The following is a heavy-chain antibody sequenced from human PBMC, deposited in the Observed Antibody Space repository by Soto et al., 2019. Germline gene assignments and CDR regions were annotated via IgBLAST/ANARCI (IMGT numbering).Heavy chain of an antibody. CDR1: GFSFGNYW. J-gene: IGHJ4*02. Sequence: GGSLRLSCAVSGFSFGNYWMSWVRQAPGKGLEWLASIKEDGSERYYLDSVKGRFTISRDNAKDSLSLQMNSLRGEDTAFYYCARDVGPVTIFGEALSGYFDFWGQGALVTVSS. V-gene: IGHV3-7*03. CDR2: IKEDGSER. D-gene: IGHD3-3*01. CDR3: ARDVGPVTIFGEALSGYFDF.